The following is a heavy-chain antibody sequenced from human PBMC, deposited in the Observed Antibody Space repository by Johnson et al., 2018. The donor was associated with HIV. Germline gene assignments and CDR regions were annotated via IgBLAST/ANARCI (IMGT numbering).Heavy chain of an antibody. J-gene: IGHJ3*02. Sequence: VQLVESGGGLVQPGGSLRLSCAASGFTFSSYAMSWVRQAPGKGLEWVSAISCSGGSEYYEDSVKGRFTISKDNAKNSLYLKMNSLRAGDTAVYYCAREGYCSGGSCYSNAFDIWGQGTMVTVSS. CDR2: ISCSGGSE. CDR1: GFTFSSYA. V-gene: IGHV3-23*04. D-gene: IGHD2-15*01. CDR3: AREGYCSGGSCYSNAFDI.